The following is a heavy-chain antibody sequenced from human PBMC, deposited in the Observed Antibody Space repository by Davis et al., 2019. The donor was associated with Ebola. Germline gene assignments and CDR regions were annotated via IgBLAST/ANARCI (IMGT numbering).Heavy chain of an antibody. V-gene: IGHV3-48*04. CDR3: ARGGVKQLVGVWGVDY. Sequence: GESLKISCAASGFTFSSYSMNWVRQAPGKGLEWVSYISSSSSTIYYADSVKGRFTISRDNAKNSLYLQMNSLRAEDTAVYYCARGGVKQLVGVWGVDYWGQGTLVTVSS. D-gene: IGHD6-6*01. CDR1: GFTFSSYS. CDR2: ISSSSSTI. J-gene: IGHJ4*02.